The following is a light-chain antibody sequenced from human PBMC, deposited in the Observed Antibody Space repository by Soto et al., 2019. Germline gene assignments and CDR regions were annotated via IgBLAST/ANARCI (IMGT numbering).Light chain of an antibody. Sequence: ENVLTQSPGTLSLSPGERAILACRASQSVGKNYLAWFQQKLGQAPRLLIYDASNRATGIPDRFSGSGSGTDFTLTISRLEPEDFAVYYCQQYAGSPLTFGGGTKVEIK. CDR2: DAS. CDR3: QQYAGSPLT. J-gene: IGKJ4*01. V-gene: IGKV3-20*01. CDR1: QSVGKNY.